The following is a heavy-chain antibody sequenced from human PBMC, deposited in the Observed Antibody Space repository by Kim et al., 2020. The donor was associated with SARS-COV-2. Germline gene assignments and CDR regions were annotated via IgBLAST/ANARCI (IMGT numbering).Heavy chain of an antibody. Sequence: GGSLRLSCAASGFTFSSYWMSWVRQAPGKGLEWVANIKQDGSEKYYVDSVKGRFTISRDNAKNSLYLQMNSLRAEDTAVYYCARGLSTYQLLELLTYFDYWGQGTLVTVSS. V-gene: IGHV3-7*01. CDR3: ARGLSTYQLLELLTYFDY. J-gene: IGHJ4*02. D-gene: IGHD2-2*01. CDR1: GFTFSSYW. CDR2: IKQDGSEK.